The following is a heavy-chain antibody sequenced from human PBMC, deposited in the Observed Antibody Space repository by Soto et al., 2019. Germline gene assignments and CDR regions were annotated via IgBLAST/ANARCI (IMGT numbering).Heavy chain of an antibody. D-gene: IGHD4-4*01. CDR1: GGSISSYY. J-gene: IGHJ6*02. Sequence: SETLSLTCTVSGGSISSYYWSWIRQPPGKGLEWIGYIYYSGSTNYNPSLKSRVTISVDTSKNQFSLKLSSVTAADTAVYYCAREGAVTYDYYGMDVWGQGTTVTVSS. V-gene: IGHV4-59*01. CDR3: AREGAVTYDYYGMDV. CDR2: IYYSGST.